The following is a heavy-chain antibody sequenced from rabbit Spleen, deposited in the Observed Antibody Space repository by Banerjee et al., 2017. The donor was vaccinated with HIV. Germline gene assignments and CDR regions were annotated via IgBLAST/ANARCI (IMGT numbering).Heavy chain of an antibody. CDR1: RFDFSTYS. D-gene: IGHD1-1*01. CDR2: INMVTGKS. CDR3: ARDLVAVIGWNFSL. J-gene: IGHJ3*01. Sequence: ELVESGGGLVQPGGSLKLSCKASRFDFSTYSMSWVRQAPGKGLEWITCINMVTGKSVYASWAKGRFIMSRTSSTKVTLQMTSLTAADTATYFCARDLVAVIGWNFSLWGQGTLVTVS. V-gene: IGHV1S45*01.